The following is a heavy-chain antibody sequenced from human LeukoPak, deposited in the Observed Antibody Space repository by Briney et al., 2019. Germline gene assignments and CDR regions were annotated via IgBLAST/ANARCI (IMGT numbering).Heavy chain of an antibody. CDR1: GFTFSSYI. D-gene: IGHD1-1*01. J-gene: IGHJ6*02. CDR2: ISSSSTTI. Sequence: GESLRLSCAASGFTFSSYIMNWVRQAPGKGLEWVSYISSSSTTIYYADSVKGRFTISRDNAKNSLYLQMNSLRAEDTAVYYCARDINWNNYYGMDVWGQGTTVTVSS. CDR3: ARDINWNNYYGMDV. V-gene: IGHV3-48*01.